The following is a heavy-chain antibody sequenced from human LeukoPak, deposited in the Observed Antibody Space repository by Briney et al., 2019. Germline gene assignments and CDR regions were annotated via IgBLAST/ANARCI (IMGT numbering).Heavy chain of an antibody. Sequence: PGGSLRLSCAASRFSFSSYAMGRVRQAPGKGLEWVSPVGMRGATTYYADSVKGRFTISRDNSKNTLFLQMYSLRAGDTAVYYCAKGVYPLKRGLVLDYWGQGTLVTVSS. CDR3: AKGVYPLKRGLVLDY. J-gene: IGHJ4*02. CDR1: RFSFSSYA. CDR2: VGMRGATT. V-gene: IGHV3-23*01. D-gene: IGHD5/OR15-5a*01.